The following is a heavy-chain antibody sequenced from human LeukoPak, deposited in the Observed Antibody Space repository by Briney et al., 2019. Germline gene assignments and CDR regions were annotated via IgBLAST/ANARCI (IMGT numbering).Heavy chain of an antibody. CDR2: ISYDGSNK. V-gene: IGHV3-30*01. Sequence: GGSLGLSCAASGFTFSSYAMHWVRQAPGKGLEWVAVISYDGSNKYYADSVKGRFTISRDNSKNTLYLQMNSLRAEDTAVYYCARALWCSGGSCYSAVLDYWGQGTLVTVSS. CDR3: ARALWCSGGSCYSAVLDY. J-gene: IGHJ4*02. D-gene: IGHD2-15*01. CDR1: GFTFSSYA.